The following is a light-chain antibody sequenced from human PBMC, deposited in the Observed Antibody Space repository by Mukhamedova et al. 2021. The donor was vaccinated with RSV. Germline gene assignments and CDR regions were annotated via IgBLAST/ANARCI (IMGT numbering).Light chain of an antibody. V-gene: IGKV1-39*01. J-gene: IGKJ1*01. Sequence: VTITCWASQTMNTYLNWYQKRPGKAPKLLIYAASSLQSGVPSRFSGSGSGTDFTLTISSLQAEDVATYYCQQSYSTPLTFDQGTK. CDR1: QTMNTY. CDR3: QQSYSTPLT. CDR2: AAS.